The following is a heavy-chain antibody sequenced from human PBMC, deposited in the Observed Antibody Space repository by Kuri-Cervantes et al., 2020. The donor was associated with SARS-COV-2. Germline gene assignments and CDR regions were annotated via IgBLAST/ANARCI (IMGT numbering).Heavy chain of an antibody. V-gene: IGHV1-69*13. CDR2: IIPIFGTA. Sequence: SVKVSCKASGGTFSSYAISWVRQAPGQGLEWMGGIIPIFGTANYAQKFQGRVTITADESTSTAYMELSSLRSEDTAVYYCARGHSSSWSPYYYYYMDVWGKGTTVTVSS. J-gene: IGHJ6*03. CDR1: GGTFSSYA. D-gene: IGHD6-13*01. CDR3: ARGHSSSWSPYYYYYMDV.